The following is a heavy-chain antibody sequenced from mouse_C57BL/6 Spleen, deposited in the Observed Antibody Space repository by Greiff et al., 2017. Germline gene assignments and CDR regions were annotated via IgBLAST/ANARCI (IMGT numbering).Heavy chain of an antibody. J-gene: IGHJ1*03. D-gene: IGHD4-1*01. V-gene: IGHV5-4*01. CDR1: GFTFSSYA. Sequence: EVQGVESGGGLVKPGGSLTLSCAASGFTFSSYAMSWVRQTPEKRLEWVATISDGGSYTYYPANVKGRFTISRDNAKNNLYLQMSHLKSEDTAMYYCARDSGTWYFDVWGTGTTVTVSS. CDR2: ISDGGSYT. CDR3: ARDSGTWYFDV.